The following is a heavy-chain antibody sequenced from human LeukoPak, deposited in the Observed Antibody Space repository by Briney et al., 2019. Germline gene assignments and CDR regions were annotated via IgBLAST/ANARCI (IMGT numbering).Heavy chain of an antibody. Sequence: GGSLRLSCAASGFTFSSHWMSWVRQAPGKGLEWVANIKQDGSEKYYVDSVKGRFTISRDNAKNSLYLQMNSLRAEDTAVYYCARDLVFGGAAAGTGWFDPWGQGTLVTVSS. J-gene: IGHJ5*02. CDR1: GFTFSSHW. V-gene: IGHV3-7*01. CDR3: ARDLVFGGAAAGTGWFDP. D-gene: IGHD6-13*01. CDR2: IKQDGSEK.